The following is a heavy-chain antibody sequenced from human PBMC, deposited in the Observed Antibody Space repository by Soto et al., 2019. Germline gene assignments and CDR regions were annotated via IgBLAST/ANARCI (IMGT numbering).Heavy chain of an antibody. J-gene: IGHJ5*02. CDR1: GYTFTSYG. V-gene: IGHV1-18*01. Sequence: ASVKVSCKASGYTFTSYGISWVRQAPGQGLEWMGWISAYNGNTNYAQKLQGRVTMTTDTSTSTAYMELRSLRSDDTAVYYCAMAPLERRGLFEGWFDPWGQGTLVTVSS. CDR3: AMAPLERRGLFEGWFDP. CDR2: ISAYNGNT. D-gene: IGHD1-1*01.